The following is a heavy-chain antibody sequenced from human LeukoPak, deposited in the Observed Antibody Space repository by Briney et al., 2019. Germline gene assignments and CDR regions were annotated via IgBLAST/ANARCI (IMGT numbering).Heavy chain of an antibody. J-gene: IGHJ4*02. CDR2: INPSGGST. CDR1: GYTFTGYY. Sequence: ASVKVSCKASGYTFTGYYMHWVRQPPGQGLEWMGIINPSGGSTSYAQKFQGRVTMTRDTSTSTVYMELSSLRSEDTAVYYCARGKIVVVPAAKGPFDYWGQGTLVTVSS. D-gene: IGHD2-2*01. CDR3: ARGKIVVVPAAKGPFDY. V-gene: IGHV1-46*03.